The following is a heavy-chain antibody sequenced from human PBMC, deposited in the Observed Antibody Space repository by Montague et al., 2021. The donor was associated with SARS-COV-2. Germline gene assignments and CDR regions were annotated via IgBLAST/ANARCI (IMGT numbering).Heavy chain of an antibody. CDR1: GYSFTSYW. J-gene: IGHJ4*02. D-gene: IGHD2-21*02. V-gene: IGHV5-10-1*01. CDR2: IDPSDSYT. Sequence: QSVAEVKTPGESLRISCKGSGYSFTSYWISWVRQMPGKGLEWMGRIDPSDSYTNYSPSFQGHVTISADKSISTTYLQWSSLKASDTAMYYCAITFVVVTASQIDYWGQGTLVTVSS. CDR3: AITFVVVTASQIDY.